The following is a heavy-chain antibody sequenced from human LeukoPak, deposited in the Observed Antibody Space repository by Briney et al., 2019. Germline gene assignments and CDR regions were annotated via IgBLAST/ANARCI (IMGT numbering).Heavy chain of an antibody. V-gene: IGHV4-4*07. CDR3: ARLSDYDVNNWFDP. Sequence: PSETQSLTCTVSGGSISSYYWSWIRQPAGKGLEWIGRIYTSGSTNYNPSLKSRVTMSVDTSKNQFSLKLSSVTAADTAVYYCARLSDYDVNNWFDPWGQGTLVTVSS. D-gene: IGHD4-17*01. CDR2: IYTSGST. CDR1: GGSISSYY. J-gene: IGHJ5*02.